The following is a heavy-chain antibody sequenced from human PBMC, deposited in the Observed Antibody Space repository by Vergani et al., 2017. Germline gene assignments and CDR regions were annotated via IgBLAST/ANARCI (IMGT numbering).Heavy chain of an antibody. Sequence: QVQLVESGGGLVKPGGSLRLSCAASGFTFSDYYMSWIRQAPGKGLEWVSYISSSGSTIYYADSVKGRFTISRDNAKNSLYLQMNSLRAEATAVYYCARVIGGYCSSTSCYSYGMDVWGQGTTVTVSS. CDR3: ARVIGGYCSSTSCYSYGMDV. V-gene: IGHV3-11*01. J-gene: IGHJ6*02. D-gene: IGHD2-2*01. CDR2: ISSSGSTI. CDR1: GFTFSDYY.